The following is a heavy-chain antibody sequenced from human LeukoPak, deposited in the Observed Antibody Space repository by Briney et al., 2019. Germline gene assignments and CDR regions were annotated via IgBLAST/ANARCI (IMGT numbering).Heavy chain of an antibody. V-gene: IGHV5-51*01. J-gene: IGHJ4*02. D-gene: IGHD3-3*01. CDR2: IYPGDSDT. Sequence: GESLKISCKGSGYSFTSYWIGWVRQMPGKGLEWMGIIYPGDSDTRYSPSFQGQVTISADKSISTAYLQWSSLKASDTAMYYCARLLPSYDFWSGYYKGRGYFDYWGQGTLVTVSS. CDR3: ARLLPSYDFWSGYYKGRGYFDY. CDR1: GYSFTSYW.